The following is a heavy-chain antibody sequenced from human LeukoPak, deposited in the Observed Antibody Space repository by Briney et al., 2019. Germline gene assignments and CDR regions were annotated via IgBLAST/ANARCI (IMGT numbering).Heavy chain of an antibody. CDR2: IRYDGSNK. CDR1: GFTFSSYG. CDR3: AKTPPDYDILTGYYS. D-gene: IGHD3-9*01. J-gene: IGHJ4*02. Sequence: GGSLRLSCAASGFTFSSYGMHWVRQAPGKGLEWVAFIRYDGSNKYYADSVKGRFTISRDNSKNTLYLQMNSLRAEDTAVYYCAKTPPDYDILTGYYSWGQGTLVTVSS. V-gene: IGHV3-30*02.